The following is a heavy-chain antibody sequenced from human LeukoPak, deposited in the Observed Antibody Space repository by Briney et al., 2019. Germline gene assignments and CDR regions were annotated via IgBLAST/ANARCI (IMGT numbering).Heavy chain of an antibody. Sequence: GGSLRLSCAASGFTFSSSAMTWVRQAPGKGLEWVSSIGGSDGSTYYTDSVKGLFTISRDNSRFTLYLQMNSLRAEDTALDYCAKGGLGCSTTTCFDYWGPGTLVTVSS. J-gene: IGHJ4*02. CDR1: GFTFSSSA. CDR2: IGGSDGST. D-gene: IGHD2-2*01. V-gene: IGHV3-23*01. CDR3: AKGGLGCSTTTCFDY.